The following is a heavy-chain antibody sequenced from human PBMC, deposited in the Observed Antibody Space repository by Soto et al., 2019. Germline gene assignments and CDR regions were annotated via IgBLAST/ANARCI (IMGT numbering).Heavy chain of an antibody. CDR1: VYIFTSYG. CDR3: ARGSNEYSSGWYAFHI. V-gene: IGHV1-18*01. J-gene: IGHJ3*02. Sequence: ASGKVSCKASVYIFTSYGISWVRQAPGQGLEWMGWISAYNGNTNYAQKLQGRVTMTTDTSTSTAYMELRSLRSDDTAVYYCARGSNEYSSGWYAFHIWGQGTMVTVSS. CDR2: ISAYNGNT. D-gene: IGHD6-19*01.